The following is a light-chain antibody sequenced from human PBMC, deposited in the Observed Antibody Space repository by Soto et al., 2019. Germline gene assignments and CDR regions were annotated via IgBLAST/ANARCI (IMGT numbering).Light chain of an antibody. CDR1: QSISSTY. CDR2: DTS. CDR3: QQYGSSPWT. V-gene: IGKV3-20*01. J-gene: IGKJ3*01. Sequence: EIVLTQSPGTLSLSPGERATLSCRASQSISSTYLAWYQHQPGQAPRLLIYDTSTRATAIPDRFSGSGSGTDFPLTISRMEPEDFAVYYWQQYGSSPWTFGPGTKVHIK.